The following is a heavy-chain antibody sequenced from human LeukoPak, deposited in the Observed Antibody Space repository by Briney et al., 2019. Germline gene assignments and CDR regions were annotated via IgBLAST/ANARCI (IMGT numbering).Heavy chain of an antibody. CDR1: GFTVSSNF. CDR2: IYSGGST. J-gene: IGHJ4*02. Sequence: GGSLRLSCAASGFTVSSNFLSWVRQPPGKGLEWVSDIYSGGSTYYADSVKGRFTISRDNSKNTLYLQMNSLRAEDTAVYYCARDTSSGTHFDYWGQGTLVTVSS. D-gene: IGHD6-25*01. CDR3: ARDTSSGTHFDY. V-gene: IGHV3-53*01.